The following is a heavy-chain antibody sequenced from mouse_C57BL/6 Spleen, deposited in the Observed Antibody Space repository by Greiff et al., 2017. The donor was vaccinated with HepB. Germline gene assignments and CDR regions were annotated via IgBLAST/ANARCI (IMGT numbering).Heavy chain of an antibody. D-gene: IGHD1-1*01. V-gene: IGHV1-9*01. CDR2: ILPGSGST. CDR1: GYTFTGYW. J-gene: IGHJ2*01. Sequence: VQLQQSGAELMKPGASVKLSCKATGYTFTGYWIEWVKQRPGHGLEWIGEILPGSGSTNYNEKFKSKATLTVDKSSSTANMQLSSLTSEDSAVYYCARSYGSSLYYFDYWGQGTTLTVSS. CDR3: ARSYGSSLYYFDY.